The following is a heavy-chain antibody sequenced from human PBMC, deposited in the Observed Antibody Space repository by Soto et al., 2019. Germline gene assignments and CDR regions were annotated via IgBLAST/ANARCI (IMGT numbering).Heavy chain of an antibody. CDR3: ARSLRYYDFWSGPYYYYGMDV. V-gene: IGHV1-69*13. CDR2: IIPIFGTA. CDR1: GGTFSSYA. D-gene: IGHD3-3*01. J-gene: IGHJ6*02. Sequence: SVKVSCKASGGTFSSYAISWVRQAPGQGLEWMGGIIPIFGTANYAQKFQGRVTITADESTSTAYMELSSLRSEDTAVYYCARSLRYYDFWSGPYYYYGMDVWGQGTTVTVSS.